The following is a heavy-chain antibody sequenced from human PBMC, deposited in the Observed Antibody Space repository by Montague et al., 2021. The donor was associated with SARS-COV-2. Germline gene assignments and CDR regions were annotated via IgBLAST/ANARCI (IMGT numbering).Heavy chain of an antibody. CDR1: GFTFSSYS. J-gene: IGHJ4*02. D-gene: IGHD3-22*01. Sequence: SLRLSCAASGFTFSSYSMNWVRQAPGKGLEWVSPISSSSSYIYYADSVKGRFTISRDNAKNSLYLQMNSLRAEDTAVYYCARGATYYYESSGYVFDYWGQGTLVTVSS. CDR3: ARGATYYYESSGYVFDY. CDR2: ISSSSSYI. V-gene: IGHV3-21*01.